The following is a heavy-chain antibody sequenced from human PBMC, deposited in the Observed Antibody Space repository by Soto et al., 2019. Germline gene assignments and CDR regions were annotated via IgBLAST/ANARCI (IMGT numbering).Heavy chain of an antibody. CDR1: GFTFSSYA. CDR3: AKHPSYCTNGVCYHFMDV. CDR2: ISGSGGST. J-gene: IGHJ6*02. V-gene: IGHV3-23*01. D-gene: IGHD2-8*01. Sequence: GGSLRLSCAASGFTFSSYAMSWVRQAPGKGLEWVSAISGSGGSTYYADSVKGRFTISRDNSKNTLYLQMNSLRAEDTAVYYCAKHPSYCTNGVCYHFMDVWGQGTTVTVS.